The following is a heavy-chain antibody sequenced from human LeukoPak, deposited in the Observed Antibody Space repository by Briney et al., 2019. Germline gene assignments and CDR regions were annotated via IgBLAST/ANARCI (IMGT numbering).Heavy chain of an antibody. V-gene: IGHV3-23*01. CDR1: GFTFSSYA. CDR3: ANMFVVVVAATPYFDY. D-gene: IGHD2-15*01. J-gene: IGHJ4*02. Sequence: GGSLRLSCAASGFTFSSYAMSWVRQASGKGLEWVSAISGSGGSTYYADSVKGRFTISRDNSKNTLYLQMNSLRAEDTAVYYCANMFVVVVAATPYFDYWGQGTLVTVSS. CDR2: ISGSGGST.